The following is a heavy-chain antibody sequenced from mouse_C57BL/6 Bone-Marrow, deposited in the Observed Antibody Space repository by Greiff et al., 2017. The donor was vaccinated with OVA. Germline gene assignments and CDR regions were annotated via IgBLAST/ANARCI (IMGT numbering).Heavy chain of an antibody. CDR2: ISNGGGST. Sequence: EVQGVESGGGLVQPGGSLKLSCAASGFTFSDYYMYWVRQTPEKRLEWVAYISNGGGSTYYPDTVKGRFTISRDNAKNTLYLQMSRLKSEDTAMYYCARPPYYYGSSLAWFAYWGQGTLVTVSA. V-gene: IGHV5-12*01. J-gene: IGHJ3*01. CDR1: GFTFSDYY. CDR3: ARPPYYYGSSLAWFAY. D-gene: IGHD1-1*01.